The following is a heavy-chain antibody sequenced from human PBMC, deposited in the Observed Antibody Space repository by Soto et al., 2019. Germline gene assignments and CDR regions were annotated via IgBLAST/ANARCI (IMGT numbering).Heavy chain of an antibody. J-gene: IGHJ4*02. D-gene: IGHD6-19*01. V-gene: IGHV1-18*01. CDR3: AISGGGSGWDDPEDY. Sequence: QVQLVQSGAAVKKPGASVQVSCKTSGYTFTSHAVSWVRQAPGQGLEWLGWISDYNRDRNYGQNVQGRITLITDTSTRTAYMELRDLRSDDTAVYFCAISGGGSGWDDPEDYWGQGTLVTVSS. CDR1: GYTFTSHA. CDR2: ISDYNRDR.